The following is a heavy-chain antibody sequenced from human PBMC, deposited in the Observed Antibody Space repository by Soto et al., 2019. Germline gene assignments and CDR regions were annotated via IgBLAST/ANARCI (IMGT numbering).Heavy chain of an antibody. J-gene: IGHJ6*02. CDR2: IYYSGST. V-gene: IGHV4-59*01. D-gene: IGHD3-16*01. Sequence: QGELQESGPGLVKHSETLSRTCTVSGGSISSYYWSWIRQPTGKGLEWIGYIYYSGSTNYNPSLKSRVTISVDTSNNQFSLKLSSVTAADTAVYYCARDGGSYYGMDVWGQGTTVTVSS. CDR1: GGSISSYY. CDR3: ARDGGSYYGMDV.